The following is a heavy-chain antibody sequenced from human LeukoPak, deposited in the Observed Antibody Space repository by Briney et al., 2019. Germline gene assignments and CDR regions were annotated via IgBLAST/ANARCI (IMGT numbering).Heavy chain of an antibody. CDR1: GGSFSGYY. Sequence: SETLSLTCAVYGGSFSGYYCSWIRRPPGKGLEWVGEINHSGSTNNNPSLKSRVSISVDTSKNQFSLKLSSVTAADTAVYYCAGAPGAAIDWGQGTLVTVSS. D-gene: IGHD2-2*01. CDR2: INHSGST. CDR3: AGAPGAAID. J-gene: IGHJ4*02. V-gene: IGHV4-34*01.